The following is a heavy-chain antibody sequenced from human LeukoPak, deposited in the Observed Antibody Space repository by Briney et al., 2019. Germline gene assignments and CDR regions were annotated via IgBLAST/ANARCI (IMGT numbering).Heavy chain of an antibody. CDR2: ISAYNGNT. Sequence: ASVKVSCKASGGTFSSYAISWVRQAPGQGLEWMGWISAYNGNTNYAQKLQGRVTMTTDTSTSTAYMELRSLRSDDTAVYYCARGDIVATMGLFDYWGQGTLVTVSS. J-gene: IGHJ4*02. D-gene: IGHD5-12*01. CDR1: GGTFSSYA. V-gene: IGHV1-18*01. CDR3: ARGDIVATMGLFDY.